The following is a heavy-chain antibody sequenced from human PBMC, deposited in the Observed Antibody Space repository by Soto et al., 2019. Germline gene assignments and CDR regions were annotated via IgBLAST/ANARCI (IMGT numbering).Heavy chain of an antibody. CDR1: GFTFSDYY. J-gene: IGHJ4*02. Sequence: QVQLVESGGGSVKPGGSLRLSCAASGFTFSDYYMTWIRQAPGKGLEWVSYISSSGNSIYYADSVKGRFTVSRDNAKNSLYLQMNSLRAEDTAVYYCARRAAAGRSFDYWGLGTLVTVSS. V-gene: IGHV3-11*01. CDR3: ARRAAAGRSFDY. D-gene: IGHD6-13*01. CDR2: ISSSGNSI.